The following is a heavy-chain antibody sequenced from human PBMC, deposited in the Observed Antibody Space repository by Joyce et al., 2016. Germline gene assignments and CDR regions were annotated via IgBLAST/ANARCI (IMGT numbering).Heavy chain of an antibody. V-gene: IGHV1-18*01. Sequence: QLQLVQSGTEVKKPGASVRVSCKASGYTFSTYGFSWVRQAPAQGLEWIGWVSAYNGKSNYAQKFQGRVTMTTDTSTTTVYLDLGSLRADDTAVYYCARDTASYTSDWWYYFDLWGQGTLVTVSS. CDR1: GYTFSTYG. D-gene: IGHD6-19*01. CDR2: VSAYNGKS. CDR3: ARDTASYTSDWWYYFDL. J-gene: IGHJ4*02.